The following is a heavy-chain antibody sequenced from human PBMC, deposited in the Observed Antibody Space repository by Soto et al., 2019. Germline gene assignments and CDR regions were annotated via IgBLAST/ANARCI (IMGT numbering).Heavy chain of an antibody. CDR2: IYYSGST. CDR1: GGSISSSSYY. D-gene: IGHD6-19*01. Sequence: SETLSLTCTVSGGSISSSSYYWGWIRQPPGKGLEWIGSIYYSGSTYYNPYLKSRVTISVDTYKNQFSLKLSSVTAADTAVYYCARHNGQWLELDDAFDIWGQGTMVTVSS. V-gene: IGHV4-39*01. J-gene: IGHJ3*02. CDR3: ARHNGQWLELDDAFDI.